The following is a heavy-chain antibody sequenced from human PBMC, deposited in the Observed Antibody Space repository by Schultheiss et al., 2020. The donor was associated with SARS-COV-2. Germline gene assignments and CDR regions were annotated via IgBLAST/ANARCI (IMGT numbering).Heavy chain of an antibody. CDR3: ARGALFSAYTIFGVVMFDY. V-gene: IGHV1-2*02. J-gene: IGHJ4*02. Sequence: ASVKVSCKASGYTFTGYYMHWVRQAPGQGLEWMGWINPNSGGTNYAQKFQGRVTMTRDTSISTAYMELSRLRSDDTAVYYCARGALFSAYTIFGVVMFDYWGQGTLVTVSS. CDR1: GYTFTGYY. CDR2: INPNSGGT. D-gene: IGHD3-3*01.